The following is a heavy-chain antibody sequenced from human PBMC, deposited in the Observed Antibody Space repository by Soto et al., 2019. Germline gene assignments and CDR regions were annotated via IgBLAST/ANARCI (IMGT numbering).Heavy chain of an antibody. D-gene: IGHD1-26*01. CDR3: ATGGEVGPRGDY. Sequence: ASVKVSFKASGYSFNGYYMHWLRQAPGQGPEWMGIINLGGGGTNYAQRFRDRATMTRDTSTSTVFMELTSLRDDDTAMYYCATGGEVGPRGDYWGQGSLVTVSS. CDR2: INLGGGGT. CDR1: GYSFNGYY. V-gene: IGHV1-46*02. J-gene: IGHJ4*02.